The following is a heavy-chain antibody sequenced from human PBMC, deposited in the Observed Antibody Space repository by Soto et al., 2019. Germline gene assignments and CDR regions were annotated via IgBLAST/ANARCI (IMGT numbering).Heavy chain of an antibody. D-gene: IGHD3-3*02. Sequence: PGESLKISCEGSGYRFTSYWISWVRQMPGKGLEWMGRIDPSDSYTRYSPSFQGQVTISADKSISTAYLQWSSLKASDTAMYYCARHLGYYYYGMDVWGQGTTVTVSS. CDR1: GYRFTSYW. CDR3: ARHLGYYYYGMDV. CDR2: IDPSDSYT. V-gene: IGHV5-10-1*04. J-gene: IGHJ6*02.